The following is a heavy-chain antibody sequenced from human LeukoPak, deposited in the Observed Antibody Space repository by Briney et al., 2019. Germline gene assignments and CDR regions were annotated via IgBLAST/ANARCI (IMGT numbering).Heavy chain of an antibody. Sequence: ASVKVSCKASGYTFTGYYMHWVRQAPGQGLEWMGWINPNSGGTNYAQKFQGRVTMTRDTSISTAYMELSRPRSDDTAVYYCARSLIGYCSSTSCYDCHCFDYWGQGTLVTVSS. J-gene: IGHJ4*02. V-gene: IGHV1-2*02. CDR1: GYTFTGYY. D-gene: IGHD2-2*01. CDR2: INPNSGGT. CDR3: ARSLIGYCSSTSCYDCHCFDY.